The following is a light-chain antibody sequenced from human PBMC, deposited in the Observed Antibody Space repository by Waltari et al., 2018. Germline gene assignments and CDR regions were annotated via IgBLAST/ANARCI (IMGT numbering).Light chain of an antibody. CDR2: GAS. J-gene: IGKJ3*01. CDR1: ESISSIH. Sequence: EIVLTQTPGTPSLSPGERAILSCRTSESISSIHLAWYQQKPGQVPRVLIYGASSRATGIPDRFSGSGSGTDFTLTISRLEPEDFGVYYCQQYGSSPFTFGPGTTVDIK. CDR3: QQYGSSPFT. V-gene: IGKV3-20*01.